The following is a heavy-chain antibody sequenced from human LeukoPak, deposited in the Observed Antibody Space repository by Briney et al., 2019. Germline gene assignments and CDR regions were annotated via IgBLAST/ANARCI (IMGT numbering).Heavy chain of an antibody. V-gene: IGHV3-15*01. J-gene: IGHJ6*02. Sequence: GGSLRLSCAASGFTFCNAWMSWVRQAPGKGLEWVGRIKSKTDGGTTDYAAPVKGRFTISRDDSKNTLYLQMNSLKTEDTAVYYCTTGGSSPYYYYYGMDVWGQGTTVTVSS. D-gene: IGHD6-6*01. CDR1: GFTFCNAW. CDR3: TTGGSSPYYYYYGMDV. CDR2: IKSKTDGGTT.